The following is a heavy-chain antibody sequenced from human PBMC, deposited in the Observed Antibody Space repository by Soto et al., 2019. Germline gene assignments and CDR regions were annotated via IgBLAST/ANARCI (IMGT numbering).Heavy chain of an antibody. V-gene: IGHV1-69*02. CDR3: AGGGSSWYWLFD. J-gene: IGHJ4*02. D-gene: IGHD6-13*01. Sequence: QVQLVQSGAEVKKPGSSVNVSCKASGGTFSSYTISWVRQAPGQGLEWIGRIIPILGIANYAQKFQGRVTITADKSTSTAYMELSSLRSEDTAVYYCAGGGSSWYWLFDWGQGTLVTVSS. CDR1: GGTFSSYT. CDR2: IIPILGIA.